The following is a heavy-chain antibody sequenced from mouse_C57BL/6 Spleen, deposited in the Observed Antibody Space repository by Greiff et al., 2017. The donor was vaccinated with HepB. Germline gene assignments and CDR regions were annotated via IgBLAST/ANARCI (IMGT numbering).Heavy chain of an antibody. J-gene: IGHJ4*01. V-gene: IGHV1-69*01. CDR3: ARGGLYDGYYPYAMDY. CDR2: IDPSDSYT. Sequence: QVQLQQSGAELVMPGASVKLSCKASGYTFTSYWMHWVKQRPGQGLEWIGEIDPSDSYTNYNQKFKGKSTLTVDKSSSTAYMQLSSLTSEDSAVYYCARGGLYDGYYPYAMDYWGQGTSVTVSS. D-gene: IGHD2-3*01. CDR1: GYTFTSYW.